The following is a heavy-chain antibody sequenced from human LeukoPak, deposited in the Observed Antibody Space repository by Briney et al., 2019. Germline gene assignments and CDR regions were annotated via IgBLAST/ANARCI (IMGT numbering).Heavy chain of an antibody. CDR3: AKDLALKRFRELIRDY. CDR2: ISYDGSNK. V-gene: IGHV3-30*18. D-gene: IGHD3-10*01. CDR1: GFTFSSYG. J-gene: IGHJ4*01. Sequence: GGSLRLSCAASGFTFSSYGMHWVRQAPGKGLEWVAVISYDGSNKYYADSVKGRFTISRDNSKNTLYLQMNSLRAEDTAVYYCAKDLALKRFRELIRDYWGQGTLVNVFS.